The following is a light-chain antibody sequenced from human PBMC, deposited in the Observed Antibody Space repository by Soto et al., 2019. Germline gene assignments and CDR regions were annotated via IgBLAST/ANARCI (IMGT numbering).Light chain of an antibody. V-gene: IGLV2-14*01. Sequence: QSVLTQPASVSGSPGQSITLSCTGTSSDVGGYNYVSWYHQHPGKAPKLMIYEVSNRPSGVSNRFSGSKSANTASLAISGLEAEDEADYYCSSYTSSSTRVFGGGTKLTGL. CDR2: EVS. J-gene: IGLJ3*02. CDR1: SSDVGGYNY. CDR3: SSYTSSSTRV.